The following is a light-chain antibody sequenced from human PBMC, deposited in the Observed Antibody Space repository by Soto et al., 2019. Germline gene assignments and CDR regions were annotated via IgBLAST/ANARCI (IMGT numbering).Light chain of an antibody. Sequence: EIVLTQSPATLSLSPGERATLSCRASQFVSSYLAWYQQKPGQAPRLLIYDASTRATGIPARFSGSGSGTDFTLTISSREPEDCAVYYCQQRSNWPPLTFGGGTKVEIK. CDR1: QFVSSY. J-gene: IGKJ4*01. V-gene: IGKV3-11*01. CDR3: QQRSNWPPLT. CDR2: DAS.